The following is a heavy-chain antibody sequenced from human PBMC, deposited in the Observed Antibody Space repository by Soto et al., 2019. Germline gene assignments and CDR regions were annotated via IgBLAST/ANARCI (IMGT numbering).Heavy chain of an antibody. D-gene: IGHD6-6*01. J-gene: IGHJ4*02. CDR1: GFTFDDYA. Sequence: EVQLVESGGGLVQPGRSLRLSCAASGFTFDDYAMHWVRQAPGKGLEWVSGISWNSGSIGYADSVKGRFTISRDNAKNSLYLQMNSLRAEDTALYYCAKDRVSSSIAARPSDWGQVTLVTVSS. CDR3: AKDRVSSSIAARPSD. V-gene: IGHV3-9*01. CDR2: ISWNSGSI.